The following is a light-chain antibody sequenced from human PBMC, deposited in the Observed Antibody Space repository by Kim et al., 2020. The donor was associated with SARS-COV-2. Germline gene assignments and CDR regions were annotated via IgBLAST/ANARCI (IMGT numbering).Light chain of an antibody. CDR1: SLRTYY. V-gene: IGLV3-19*01. Sequence: SSELTQDPAVSVALGQTVRITCQGDSLRTYYAAWYQQKPGQAPVIVISGKNNRPSGIPDRFSGPISGNTASLTIPGAQADDEADYYCNSRDSSGRHLEFG. CDR2: GKN. CDR3: NSRDSSGRHLE. J-gene: IGLJ2*01.